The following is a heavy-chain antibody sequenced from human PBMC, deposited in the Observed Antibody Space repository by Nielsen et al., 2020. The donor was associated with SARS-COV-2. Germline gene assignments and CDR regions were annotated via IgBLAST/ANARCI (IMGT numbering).Heavy chain of an antibody. Sequence: GESLKISCAASGFTFDDYGMSWVRQAPGKGLEWVSGINWNGGSTGYADSVKGRFTISRDNAKNSLYLQMNSLRAEDTALYHSARDLGDYGDYAGPDYWGQGTLVTVSS. CDR3: ARDLGDYGDYAGPDY. CDR1: GFTFDDYG. D-gene: IGHD4-17*01. J-gene: IGHJ4*02. CDR2: INWNGGST. V-gene: IGHV3-20*01.